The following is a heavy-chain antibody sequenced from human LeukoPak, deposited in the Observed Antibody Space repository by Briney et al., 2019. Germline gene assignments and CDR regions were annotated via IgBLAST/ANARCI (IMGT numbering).Heavy chain of an antibody. J-gene: IGHJ4*02. D-gene: IGHD3-3*01. Sequence: SETLSLTCTVSGVSISYYYWSWIRQPPGKGLEWIGYVYYSGTTNYNPSLKSRVTISVDTSKKQFSLKLTSVTAADTAVYYCASLNYDFWSGYYLDYWGQGTLVTVSS. CDR2: VYYSGTT. CDR1: GVSISYYY. CDR3: ASLNYDFWSGYYLDY. V-gene: IGHV4-59*01.